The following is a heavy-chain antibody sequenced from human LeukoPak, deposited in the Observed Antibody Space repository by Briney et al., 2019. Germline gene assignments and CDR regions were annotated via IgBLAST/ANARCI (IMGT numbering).Heavy chain of an antibody. CDR2: IYYSGST. CDR1: GGSISSYY. D-gene: IGHD5-24*01. Sequence: SETLSLTCTVSGGSISSYYWSWIRQPPGKGLEWIGYIYYSGSTYYNPSLKSRVTISVDTSNNQFSLKLSSVTAADTAVYYCARDGRDGYNLGSALDYWGQGTLVTVSS. CDR3: ARDGRDGYNLGSALDY. V-gene: IGHV4-59*12. J-gene: IGHJ4*02.